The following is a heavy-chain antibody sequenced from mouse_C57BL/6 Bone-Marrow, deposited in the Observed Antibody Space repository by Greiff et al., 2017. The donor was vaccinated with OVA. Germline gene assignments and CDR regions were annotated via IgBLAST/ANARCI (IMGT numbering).Heavy chain of an antibody. J-gene: IGHJ4*01. V-gene: IGHV1-19*01. CDR3: ALFITTDY. CDR2: INPYNGGT. CDR1: GYTFTDYY. D-gene: IGHD1-1*01. Sequence: EVQLQQSGPVLVKPGASVKMSCKASGYTFTDYYMNWVKQSHGKSLEWIGVINPYNGGTSYNQKFKGKATLTADKSSSTAYMQLSSLTSEDSAVYFCALFITTDYWGQGTSVTVSS.